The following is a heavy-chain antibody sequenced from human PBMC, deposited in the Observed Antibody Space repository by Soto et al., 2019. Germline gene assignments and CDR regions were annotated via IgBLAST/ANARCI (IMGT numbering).Heavy chain of an antibody. CDR1: GGSISSSNW. CDR3: ARKTIAVAKRGDYYSGMDV. J-gene: IGHJ6*02. CDR2: IYHSGST. Sequence: PSETLSLTCAVSGGSISSSNWWSWVRQPPGKGLEWIGEIYHSGSTNYNPSLKSRVTISVDKSKNQFSLKLSSVTAADTAVYYCARKTIAVAKRGDYYSGMDVWGQGTTVTVSS. V-gene: IGHV4-4*02. D-gene: IGHD6-19*01.